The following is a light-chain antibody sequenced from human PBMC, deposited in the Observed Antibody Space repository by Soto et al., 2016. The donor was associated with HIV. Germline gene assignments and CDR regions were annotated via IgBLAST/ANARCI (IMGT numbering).Light chain of an antibody. CDR1: QRIGTW. CDR2: KAS. V-gene: IGKV1-5*03. J-gene: IGKJ1*01. CDR3: QHYNTYPWA. Sequence: DIQMTQSPSTLSASIGDRVTITCRASQRIGTWLAWFQQKPGKVPNLLIYKASTLKNGVPSRFSGSGSGTEFTLTITTLQTEDVANYFCQHYNTYPWAFDQGTKVEVK.